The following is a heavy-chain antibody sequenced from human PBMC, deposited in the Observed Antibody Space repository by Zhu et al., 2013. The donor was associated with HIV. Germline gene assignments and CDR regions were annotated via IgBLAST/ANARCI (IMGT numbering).Heavy chain of an antibody. V-gene: IGHV1-2*02. J-gene: IGHJ4*02. Sequence: QVQLVQPGSEMKKPGASVKVSCKTSGYTFSDHYLHWVRQAPGQGLEWMGWINPQTGATNYAETFHGRVTMTRDTSITTAYMEVSRLRSDDTAVYYCARTRMGAGYWCDHWGQGTLVTVSS. CDR3: ARTRMGAGYWCDH. CDR2: INPQTGAT. D-gene: IGHD3-9*01. CDR1: GYTFSDHY.